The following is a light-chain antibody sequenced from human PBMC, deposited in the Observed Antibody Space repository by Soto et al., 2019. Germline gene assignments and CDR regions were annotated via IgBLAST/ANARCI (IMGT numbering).Light chain of an antibody. CDR3: QQRSNWPSIT. J-gene: IGKJ5*01. CDR2: DAS. V-gene: IGKV3-11*01. CDR1: QSVSSY. Sequence: IVLTQSPATLSLSPLERATLSFISSQSVSSYLAWYQQKPGQAPRLLIYDASNRATGIPARFSGSGSGTDFTLTINSLEPEDFAVYYCQQRSNWPSITFGQGTRLEIK.